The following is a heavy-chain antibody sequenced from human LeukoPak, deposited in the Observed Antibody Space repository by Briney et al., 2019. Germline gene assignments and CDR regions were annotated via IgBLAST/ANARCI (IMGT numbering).Heavy chain of an antibody. CDR1: GFSLSTSGVG. Sequence: SGPTLAKPTQTLTLTCTFSGFSLSTSGVGVGWIRQPPVKALEWLALNYWNDDKRYSPSLKSRLTITKDTSKNQVVLTMTNMDPVDTATYCCAHSASSWYLRWFDPWGQGTLVTVSS. CDR3: AHSASSWYLRWFDP. D-gene: IGHD6-13*01. J-gene: IGHJ5*02. CDR2: NYWNDDK. V-gene: IGHV2-5*01.